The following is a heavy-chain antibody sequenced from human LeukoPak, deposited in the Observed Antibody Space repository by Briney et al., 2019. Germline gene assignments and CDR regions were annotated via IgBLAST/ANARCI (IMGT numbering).Heavy chain of an antibody. CDR2: IYYSGST. Sequence: SQTLSLTCTVSGGSISSSDYYWSWIRQLPGKGLEWIGYIYYSGSTYYNPSLKSRVIISVDTSKNQFSLKLTSVTAADTAVYYCARGRGSGSYNYWGQGTLVTVST. CDR1: GGSISSSDYY. CDR3: ARGRGSGSYNY. V-gene: IGHV4-30-4*01. J-gene: IGHJ4*02. D-gene: IGHD3-10*01.